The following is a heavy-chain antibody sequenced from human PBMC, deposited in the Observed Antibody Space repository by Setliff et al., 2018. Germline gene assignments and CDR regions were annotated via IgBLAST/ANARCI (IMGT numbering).Heavy chain of an antibody. CDR2: IYTSWST. CDR3: ARGGTYRYFDY. CDR1: GDSISSRRNY. V-gene: IGHV4-61*09. J-gene: IGHJ4*02. Sequence: SETLSLTCTVSGDSISSRRNYWGWFRQPAGKELEWIGQIYTSWSTNYNPSLKSRVTMSVDTSKTQFSLKLNSMTTADTAVYYCARGGTYRYFDYWGQGALVTVSS.